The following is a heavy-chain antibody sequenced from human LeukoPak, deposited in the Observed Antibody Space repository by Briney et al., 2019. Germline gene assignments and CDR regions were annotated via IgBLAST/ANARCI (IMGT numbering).Heavy chain of an antibody. Sequence: GGSLRLSCVASGFNFDEYAMNWVRQAPGKGLEWISCIYRDSSMIHYADSVRGRFTVSRDNAKNSVYLQMNSLRAEDTAVYYCAKPRETRIQDFFDYWGQGTLVTVSS. D-gene: IGHD1-26*01. J-gene: IGHJ4*02. V-gene: IGHV3-48*01. CDR3: AKPRETRIQDFFDY. CDR2: IYRDSSMI. CDR1: GFNFDEYA.